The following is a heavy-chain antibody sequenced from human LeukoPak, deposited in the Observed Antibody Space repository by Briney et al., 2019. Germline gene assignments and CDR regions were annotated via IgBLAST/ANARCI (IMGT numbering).Heavy chain of an antibody. V-gene: IGHV4-4*07. CDR3: AKDKVPGITGTGPRDAFDI. D-gene: IGHD1-7*01. Sequence: PSETLSLPCTVSGGPISSYYWSWLPQPAGKGVVWIGRIYTSGSTHYNPSLKSRVTMSVDTSKNPFSLKLSSVTAADTAVYYCAKDKVPGITGTGPRDAFDIWGQGTMVTVSS. CDR2: IYTSGST. J-gene: IGHJ3*02. CDR1: GGPISSYY.